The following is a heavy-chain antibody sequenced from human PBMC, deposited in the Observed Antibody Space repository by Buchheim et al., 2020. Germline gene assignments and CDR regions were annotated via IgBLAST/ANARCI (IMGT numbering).Heavy chain of an antibody. D-gene: IGHD3-10*01. CDR1: GDSIGSSSYY. J-gene: IGHJ4*02. CDR2: AYYTGTT. V-gene: IGHV4-39*01. Sequence: QLQLQESGPGLVKPSETLCLTCFVSGDSIGSSSYYWGWVRQSPGKGLEWIAIAYYTGTTFYNPSLKSRVTISIETSKSQVSLKMNSVTAADTAVYYCASGTILWFRTIDFWGQGAL. CDR3: ASGTILWFRTIDF.